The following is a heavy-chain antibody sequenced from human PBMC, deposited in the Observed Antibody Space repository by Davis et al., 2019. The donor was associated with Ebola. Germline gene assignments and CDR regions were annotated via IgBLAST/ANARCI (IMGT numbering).Heavy chain of an antibody. CDR1: GFTFVTYT. CDR3: AKDFCSGDSCHYYCHGMDV. D-gene: IGHD2-15*01. CDR2: ISNTNSTV. J-gene: IGHJ6*02. Sequence: PGGSLRLSCAASGFTFVTYTMNWVRQAPGKGLEWVSYISNTNSTVYYADSVKGRFTISRDNAKNSLYLQMNSLRGEDTALYYCAKDFCSGDSCHYYCHGMDVWGQGTTVTVSS. V-gene: IGHV3-48*04.